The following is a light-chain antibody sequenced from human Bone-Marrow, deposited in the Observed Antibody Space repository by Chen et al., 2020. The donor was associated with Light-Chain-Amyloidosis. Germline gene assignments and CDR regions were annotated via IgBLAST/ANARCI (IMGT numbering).Light chain of an antibody. J-gene: IGLJ3*02. CDR2: EDD. CDR1: SGSIATNY. Sequence: NFMLTQPHSVSESPGKTVIISFTRSSGSIATNYAQWYQQRPGSSPTTVIYEDDQRPSGFPDRFSGSIDRSSNSASLTISGLKTEDEADYYCQSYQGSSQGVFGGGTKLTVL. CDR3: QSYQGSSQGV. V-gene: IGLV6-57*01.